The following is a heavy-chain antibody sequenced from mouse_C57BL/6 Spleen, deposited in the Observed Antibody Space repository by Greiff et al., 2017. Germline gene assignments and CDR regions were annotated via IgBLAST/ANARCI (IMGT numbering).Heavy chain of an antibody. D-gene: IGHD2-4*01. CDR3: ARSPYDYDGYWYFDV. CDR1: GYAFSSYW. J-gene: IGHJ1*03. V-gene: IGHV1-80*01. Sequence: VQLQQSGAELVKPGASVKISCKASGYAFSSYWMNWVKQRPGKGLEWIGQIYPGDGDTNYNGKFKGKATLTADKSSSTAYMQLSSLTSEDSAVYFCARSPYDYDGYWYFDVWGTGTTVTVSS. CDR2: IYPGDGDT.